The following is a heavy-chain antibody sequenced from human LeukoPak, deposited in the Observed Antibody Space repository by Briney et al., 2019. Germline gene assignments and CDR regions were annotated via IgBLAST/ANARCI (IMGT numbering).Heavy chain of an antibody. CDR3: AKGVVVAPDVTPFDY. D-gene: IGHD2-2*01. J-gene: IGHJ4*02. CDR2: ISTSGGST. Sequence: GGSLRLSCAASGFTFSSYAMNWVRQAPGKGLEWVATISTSGGSTYYADFVKGRFTISRDNSKNTLYLQMNSLRAEDTAVYYCAKGVVVAPDVTPFDYWGQGTLVTVSS. CDR1: GFTFSSYA. V-gene: IGHV3-23*01.